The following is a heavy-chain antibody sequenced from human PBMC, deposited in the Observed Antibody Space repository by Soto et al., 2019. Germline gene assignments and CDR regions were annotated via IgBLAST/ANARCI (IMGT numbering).Heavy chain of an antibody. J-gene: IGHJ4*02. CDR2: ISYSGST. Sequence: SETLSLTCTVSGGSISSYYWSWIRQPPGKGLEWIGHISYSGSTNYNPSLESRVSISVDTSKNQFSLKLSSVTAADTAVYYCARHNTGYDFSDYWGQGTLVTVSS. V-gene: IGHV4-59*08. CDR1: GGSISSYY. D-gene: IGHD5-12*01. CDR3: ARHNTGYDFSDY.